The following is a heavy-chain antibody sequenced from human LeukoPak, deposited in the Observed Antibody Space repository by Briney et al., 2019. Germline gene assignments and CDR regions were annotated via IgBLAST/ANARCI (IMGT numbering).Heavy chain of an antibody. V-gene: IGHV3-23*01. CDR2: ISGSGGST. Sequence: PGGSLRLSCAASGFTFRSYAMSWVRQAPGKGLEWVSAISGSGGSTYYADSVKGRFTISRDNSKNTLYLQMNSLRAEDTAVYYCAKDEGVSYDSRGPNAFDIWGQGTMVTVSS. J-gene: IGHJ3*02. CDR1: GFTFRSYA. D-gene: IGHD3-22*01. CDR3: AKDEGVSYDSRGPNAFDI.